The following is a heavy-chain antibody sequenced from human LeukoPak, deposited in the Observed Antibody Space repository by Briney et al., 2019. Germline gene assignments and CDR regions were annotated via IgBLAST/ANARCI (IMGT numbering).Heavy chain of an antibody. CDR3: ARSADSSGYYLDY. J-gene: IGHJ4*02. CDR2: ISYDGSNK. D-gene: IGHD3-22*01. Sequence: GGSLRLSCAGSGFSFSSYGMHWVRQAPGKGLEWVAVISYDGSNKYYADSVKGRFTISRDNSKNTLYLQMNSLRAEDTAVYYCARSADSSGYYLDYWGQGTLVTVSS. V-gene: IGHV3-30*19. CDR1: GFSFSSYG.